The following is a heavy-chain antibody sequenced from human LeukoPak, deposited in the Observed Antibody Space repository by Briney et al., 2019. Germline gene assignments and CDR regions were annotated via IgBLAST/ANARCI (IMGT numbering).Heavy chain of an antibody. Sequence: SETLSLTCTLSDGSISSHYLSWIRHLPGEGLEWIAYIHYSGTADYNPSLKSRVIISVETSKNQFSLKLSSVTAADTAVYYCARSNRGNSLGYYYYMDVSGKGTTVTVSS. V-gene: IGHV4-59*11. D-gene: IGHD4-23*01. J-gene: IGHJ6*03. CDR2: IHYSGTA. CDR1: DGSISSHY. CDR3: ARSNRGNSLGYYYYMDV.